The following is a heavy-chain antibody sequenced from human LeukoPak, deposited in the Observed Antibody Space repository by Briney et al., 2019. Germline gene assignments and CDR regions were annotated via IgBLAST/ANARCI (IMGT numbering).Heavy chain of an antibody. V-gene: IGHV3-7*01. CDR2: IKQDGSEK. CDR3: ARDPDSLYYYDSSGRDY. J-gene: IGHJ4*02. CDR1: GFTFSSYW. D-gene: IGHD3-22*01. Sequence: GSLRPSCAASGFTFSSYWMSWVRQAPGKGLEWVANIKQDGSEKYYVDSVKGRFTISRDNAKNSLYLQMNSLRAEDTAVYYCARDPDSLYYYDSSGRDYWGQGTLVTVSS.